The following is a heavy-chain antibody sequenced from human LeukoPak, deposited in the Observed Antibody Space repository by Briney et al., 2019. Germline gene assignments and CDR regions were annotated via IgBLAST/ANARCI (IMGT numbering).Heavy chain of an antibody. CDR3: ARDKWGNGWTGSIDN. D-gene: IGHD6-19*01. Sequence: GGSLRLSCAASEFTFSNYGMHWVRQAPGKGLELVAGISSDGSEEYYADSVEGRFTISRDNPKNTLYLQIKSLRAEDTAVYYCARDKWGNGWTGSIDNWGQGTLATVSA. V-gene: IGHV3-30*03. J-gene: IGHJ4*02. CDR1: EFTFSNYG. CDR2: ISSDGSEE.